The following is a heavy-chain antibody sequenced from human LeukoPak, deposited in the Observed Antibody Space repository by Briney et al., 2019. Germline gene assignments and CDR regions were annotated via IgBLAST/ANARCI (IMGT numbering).Heavy chain of an antibody. J-gene: IGHJ4*02. CDR2: ISGSNDDT. CDR1: GFTFSNYA. Sequence: GGSLRLSCAASGFTFSNYATSWVRQAPGKGLEWVSAISGSNDDTFYAGSVKGRFTLSRDNSKNTLYLQMNSLRAEDTAVYYCGSHFGVGYYFDYWGQGTLVTVSS. V-gene: IGHV3-23*01. D-gene: IGHD3-3*01. CDR3: GSHFGVGYYFDY.